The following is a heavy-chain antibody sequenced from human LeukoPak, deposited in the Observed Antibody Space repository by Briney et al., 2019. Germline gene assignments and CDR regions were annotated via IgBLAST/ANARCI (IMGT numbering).Heavy chain of an antibody. D-gene: IGHD3-22*01. J-gene: IGHJ3*02. CDR1: GGSISSYY. Sequence: SETLSLTCTVSGGSISSYYWSWLRQPPGKGLEWIGYIYYSGSTNYNPSLKSRVTISVDTSKNQFSLKLSSVPAADTAVYYCARGGYYDSSGHAFDIWGQGTMVTVSS. CDR2: IYYSGST. CDR3: ARGGYYDSSGHAFDI. V-gene: IGHV4-59*01.